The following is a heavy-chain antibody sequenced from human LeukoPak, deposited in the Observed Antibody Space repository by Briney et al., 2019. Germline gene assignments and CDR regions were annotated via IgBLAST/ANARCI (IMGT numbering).Heavy chain of an antibody. Sequence: GGSLRLSCAASGFTFSSYSMNWVRQAPGKGLEWVSSISSSSSYMYYADSVKGRFTISRDNAKNSLYLQMNSLRAEDTAVYYCARDKDIVVVVAATGFDPWGQGTLVTVSS. J-gene: IGHJ5*02. CDR3: ARDKDIVVVVAATGFDP. CDR1: GFTFSSYS. D-gene: IGHD2-15*01. CDR2: ISSSSSYM. V-gene: IGHV3-21*01.